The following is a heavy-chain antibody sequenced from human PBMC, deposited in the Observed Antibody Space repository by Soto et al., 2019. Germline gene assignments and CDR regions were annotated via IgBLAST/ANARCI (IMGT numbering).Heavy chain of an antibody. D-gene: IGHD3-9*01. CDR2: IYTSGST. Sequence: TSETLSLTCTVSGGSISSYYWSWIRQPAGKGLEWIGRIYTSGSTNYNPSLKSRVTMSVDTSKNQFSLKLSSVTAADTAVYYCARDWHYDILTGPRDYGMDVWGQGTTVTVSS. J-gene: IGHJ6*02. V-gene: IGHV4-4*07. CDR1: GGSISSYY. CDR3: ARDWHYDILTGPRDYGMDV.